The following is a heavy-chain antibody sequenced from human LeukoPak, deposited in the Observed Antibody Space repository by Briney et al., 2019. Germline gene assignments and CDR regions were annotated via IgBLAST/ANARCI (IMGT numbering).Heavy chain of an antibody. J-gene: IGHJ5*02. CDR3: TRESGIYYGDDLNWFDP. Sequence: GASVKVSCKASGYTFTAYYIHWVRQAPGQGLEWTGLINPKSSSTKYAHKFQGRVTMTRDSSISTVSMEVSSLRSDDTAVYYCTRESGIYYGDDLNWFDPWGQGTLVTVSS. CDR1: GYTFTAYY. V-gene: IGHV1-2*02. CDR2: INPKSSST. D-gene: IGHD3-10*01.